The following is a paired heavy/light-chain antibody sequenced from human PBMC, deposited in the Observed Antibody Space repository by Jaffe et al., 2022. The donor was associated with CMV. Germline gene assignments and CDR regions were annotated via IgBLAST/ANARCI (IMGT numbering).Light chain of an antibody. CDR2: GTS. CDR1: QSVSSSY. Sequence: EVVLTQSPGTLSLSPGERITLSCRASQSVSSSYLAWFQQKPGQAPRLLIYGTSTRATGIPDRFSGSGSGTNFTLTISRLEPEDFAVYYCQQYGSSSWTFGQGTKVEIK. CDR3: QQYGSSSWT. V-gene: IGKV3-20*01. J-gene: IGKJ1*01.
Heavy chain of an antibody. D-gene: IGHD3-10*01. J-gene: IGHJ4*02. V-gene: IGHV3-23*01. Sequence: EVQLLESGGGLVQPGGSLRLSCAASGFPLTKYPMSWVRQAPGKGLEWVSTISVSGDRTYYADSVKGRFSISRDKSKNTLYLQMNSLRAEDTAVYYCAKVYISTFDYWGQGTLVTVSS. CDR1: GFPLTKYP. CDR3: AKVYISTFDY. CDR2: ISVSGDRT.